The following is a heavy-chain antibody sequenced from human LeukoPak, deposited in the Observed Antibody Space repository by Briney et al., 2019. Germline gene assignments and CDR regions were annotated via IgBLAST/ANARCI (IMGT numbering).Heavy chain of an antibody. Sequence: ASVKVSCKASGFTFNRYGISWVRQAPGQGLEWMGWISAYNGDTNYAQKFQGRVTMTTDTSTSTAYVELRSLISDDTAVYYCARDPSNTSGRYAYFDYWGQGTLVTVSS. D-gene: IGHD6-19*01. CDR3: ARDPSNTSGRYAYFDY. V-gene: IGHV1-18*01. J-gene: IGHJ4*02. CDR1: GFTFNRYG. CDR2: ISAYNGDT.